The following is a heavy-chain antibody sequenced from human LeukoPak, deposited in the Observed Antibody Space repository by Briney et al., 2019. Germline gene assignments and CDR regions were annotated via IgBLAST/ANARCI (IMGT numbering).Heavy chain of an antibody. V-gene: IGHV3-30*02. CDR1: GFTFSSYG. D-gene: IGHD3-3*01. Sequence: GGSLRLSCAAAGFTFSSYGMHWVRQAPGKGLEWVAFIRYDGSNKYYADSVKGRFTISRDNSKNTLYLQMNSLRAEDTAVYYCAKDKRDFWSGYYGSGFDYWGQGTLVTVSS. CDR2: IRYDGSNK. CDR3: AKDKRDFWSGYYGSGFDY. J-gene: IGHJ4*02.